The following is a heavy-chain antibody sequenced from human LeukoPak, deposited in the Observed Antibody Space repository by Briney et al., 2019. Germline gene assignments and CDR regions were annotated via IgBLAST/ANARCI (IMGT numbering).Heavy chain of an antibody. CDR2: FDPEDGET. V-gene: IGHV1-24*01. Sequence: ASVKVSCKVSGYTLTELSMHWVRQAPGKGLEWMGGFDPEDGETIYAQKFQGRVTMTEDTSTDTAYMELSSLRSEDTAVYYCAGGYSGYDYFDYWGQGTLATVSS. J-gene: IGHJ4*02. D-gene: IGHD5-12*01. CDR1: GYTLTELS. CDR3: AGGYSGYDYFDY.